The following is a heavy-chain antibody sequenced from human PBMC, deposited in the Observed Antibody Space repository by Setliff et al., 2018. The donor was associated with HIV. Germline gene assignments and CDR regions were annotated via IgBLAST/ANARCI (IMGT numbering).Heavy chain of an antibody. CDR3: TRGMRPMVKRVPFDY. D-gene: IGHD2-15*01. J-gene: IGHJ4*02. Sequence: GGSLRLSCLGSGFTFGEYGMSWFRQAPGKGPEWVGFIRSRPFGGTTEYAASVKGRFTISRDDSKSIAYLQMNSLKSADAAVYYCTRGMRPMVKRVPFDYWGQGTLVTVSS. CDR1: GFTFGEYG. CDR2: IRSRPFGGTT. V-gene: IGHV3-49*03.